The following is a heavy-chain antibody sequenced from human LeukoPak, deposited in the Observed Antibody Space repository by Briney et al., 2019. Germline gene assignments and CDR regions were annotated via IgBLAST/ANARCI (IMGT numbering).Heavy chain of an antibody. CDR3: AKDGDDIVVAVAAT. CDR1: GFTFSSYG. Sequence: PGGSLRLSCAASGFTFSSYGMHWVRQAPGKGLEWVAVISYDGSNKYYADSVKGRFTISRDNSKNTLYLQMNSLRAEDTAVYYCAKDGDDIVVAVAATWGQGTLVTVPS. J-gene: IGHJ4*02. D-gene: IGHD2-15*01. CDR2: ISYDGSNK. V-gene: IGHV3-30*18.